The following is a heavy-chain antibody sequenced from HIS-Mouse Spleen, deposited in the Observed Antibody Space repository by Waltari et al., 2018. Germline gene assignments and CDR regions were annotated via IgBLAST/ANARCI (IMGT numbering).Heavy chain of an antibody. CDR2: IKQDGSEK. CDR3: ARDGGTGDFDY. D-gene: IGHD7-27*01. CDR1: GFTFRSYW. Sequence: EVQLVESGGGLVQPGGSLRLSLAASGFTFRSYWMSWGRQAPGKGLEWVANIKQDGSEKYYVDSVKGRFTISRDNAKNSLYLQMNSLRAEDTAVYYCARDGGTGDFDYWGQGTLVTVSS. V-gene: IGHV3-7*01. J-gene: IGHJ4*02.